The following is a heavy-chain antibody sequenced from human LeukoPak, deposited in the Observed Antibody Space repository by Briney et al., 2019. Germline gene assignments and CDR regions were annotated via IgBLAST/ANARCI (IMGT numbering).Heavy chain of an antibody. V-gene: IGHV3-30-3*01. CDR1: EFTFSSYA. J-gene: IGHJ4*02. Sequence: GGSLRLSCAASEFTFSSYAMHWVRQAPGKGLEWVAVISYDGSNKYYADSVKGRFTISRDNAKNSLYLQMNSLRAEDTAVYYCAREVPGYSYGFGGQGTLVTVSS. D-gene: IGHD5-18*01. CDR2: ISYDGSNK. CDR3: AREVPGYSYGF.